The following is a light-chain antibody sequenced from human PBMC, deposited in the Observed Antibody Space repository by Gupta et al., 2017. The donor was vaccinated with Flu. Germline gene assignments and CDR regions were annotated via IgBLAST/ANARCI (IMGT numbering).Light chain of an antibody. CDR1: QSNGSS. J-gene: IGKJ4*01. V-gene: IGKV6-21*01. CDR2: YAS. CDR3: HQSSSLPAT. Sequence: ELVLTQSPDTQSVTPKEKVTSTCRASQSNGSSLHWYQQKPDQSPNRLIKYASQSFSGVPSSISGSGSGTDFTLTINSLEAEDASTYDCHQSSSLPATFGGGTKVEIK.